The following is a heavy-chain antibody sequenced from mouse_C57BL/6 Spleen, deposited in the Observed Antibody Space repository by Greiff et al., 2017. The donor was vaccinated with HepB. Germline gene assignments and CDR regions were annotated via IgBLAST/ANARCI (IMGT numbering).Heavy chain of an antibody. V-gene: IGHV5-12*01. Sequence: EVKLVESGGGLVQPGGSLKLSCAASGFTFSDYYMYWVRQTPEKRLEWVAYISNGGGSTYYPDTVKGRFTISRDNAKNTLYLQMSRLKSEDTAMYYCARGFYYYGSSYNYAMDYWGQGPSVTVSS. CDR3: ARGFYYYGSSYNYAMDY. CDR1: GFTFSDYY. D-gene: IGHD1-1*01. J-gene: IGHJ4*01. CDR2: ISNGGGST.